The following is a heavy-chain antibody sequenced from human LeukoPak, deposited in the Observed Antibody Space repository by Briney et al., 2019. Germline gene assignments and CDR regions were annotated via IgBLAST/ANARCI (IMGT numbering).Heavy chain of an antibody. Sequence: ASVKVSCKVSGYTLTELSMHWVRQAPGKGLEWMGGFDPEDGETIYAQKFQGRVTMTEDTSTDTAYMELSSLRSEDTAVYYCARGLELRYFDWDNWFDPWGQGTLVTVSS. V-gene: IGHV1-24*01. J-gene: IGHJ5*02. CDR1: GYTLTELS. CDR2: FDPEDGET. CDR3: ARGLELRYFDWDNWFDP. D-gene: IGHD3-9*01.